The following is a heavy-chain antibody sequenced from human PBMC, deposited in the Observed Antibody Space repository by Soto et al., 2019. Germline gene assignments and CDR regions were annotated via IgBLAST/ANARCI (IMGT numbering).Heavy chain of an antibody. J-gene: IGHJ6*02. D-gene: IGHD3-9*01. CDR1: GFTFSSYD. CDR3: AGGALRYFGWLEPTRGYGMDV. V-gene: IGHV3-13*01. Sequence: GGSLRLSCAASGFTFSSYDMHWVRQATGKGLEWVSAIGTAGDTYYPGSVKGRFTISRENAKNSLYLQMNSLRAGDTAVYYCAGGALRYFGWLEPTRGYGMDVWGQGTTVTVSS. CDR2: IGTAGDT.